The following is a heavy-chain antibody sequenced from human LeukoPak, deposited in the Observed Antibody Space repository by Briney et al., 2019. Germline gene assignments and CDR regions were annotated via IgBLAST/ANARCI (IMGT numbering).Heavy chain of an antibody. CDR2: IYYSGST. D-gene: IGHD2-8*01. Sequence: SETLSLTCTVSGGSISSYYWSWIRQPPGKGLEWIGYIYYSGSTNYKPSLKSRVTISVDTSKNQFSLKLSSVTAADTAVYYCARVPQEWYYYYYMDVWGKGTTVTVSS. V-gene: IGHV4-59*01. CDR1: GGSISSYY. J-gene: IGHJ6*03. CDR3: ARVPQEWYYYYYMDV.